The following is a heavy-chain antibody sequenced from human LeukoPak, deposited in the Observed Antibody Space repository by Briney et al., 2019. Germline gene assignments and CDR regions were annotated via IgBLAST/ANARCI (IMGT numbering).Heavy chain of an antibody. D-gene: IGHD1-1*01. J-gene: IGHJ4*02. CDR1: GGSISSYY. Sequence: SETLSLTCTVSGGSISSYYCSWIRQPPGKGLEWIGYIYYSGSTNYNPSLKSRVTISIDTSKNQFSLKVSSVTAADTAVYYCARKRTGDQGYYFDYWGQGTLVTASS. V-gene: IGHV4-59*01. CDR3: ARKRTGDQGYYFDY. CDR2: IYYSGST.